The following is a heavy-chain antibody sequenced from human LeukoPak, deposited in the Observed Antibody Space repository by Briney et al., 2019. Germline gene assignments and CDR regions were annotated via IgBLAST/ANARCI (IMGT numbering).Heavy chain of an antibody. V-gene: IGHV3-74*01. CDR3: VRTTNGPEH. D-gene: IGHD2-8*01. CDR2: VSGDGRTT. Sequence: GGSLRLSCAASGFTFTSHLVHWVRQPPGKGLVWVSRVSGDGRTTNYADSVKGRFTISRDNAKNTVYLQMDSLRVEDTAVYYCVRTTNGPEHWGQGTLVTVSS. CDR1: GFTFTSHL. J-gene: IGHJ1*01.